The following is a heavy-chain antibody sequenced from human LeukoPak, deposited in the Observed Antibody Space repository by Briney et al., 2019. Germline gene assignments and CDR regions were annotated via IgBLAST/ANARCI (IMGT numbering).Heavy chain of an antibody. CDR1: GGSFSGYY. Sequence: PSETLSLTCAVYGGSFSGYYWSWIRQPPGKGLEWIGEINHSGSTSHNPSLKSRVTISVDTSKNQFSLKLSSVTAADTAVYYCARGLVTTYYYYGMDVWGQGTTVTVSS. J-gene: IGHJ6*02. CDR3: ARGLVTTYYYYGMDV. CDR2: INHSGST. D-gene: IGHD4-11*01. V-gene: IGHV4-34*01.